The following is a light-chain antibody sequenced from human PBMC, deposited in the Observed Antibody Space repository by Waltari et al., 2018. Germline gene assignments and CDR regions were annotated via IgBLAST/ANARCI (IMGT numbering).Light chain of an antibody. V-gene: IGKV1-16*02. CDR2: AAS. CDR1: QDISNS. CDR3: QQCKSYPIT. Sequence: DIQMTQSPSSLSASVGDRVTITCRASQDISNSLAWFQQKPGKAPKSLIYAASSLQSGVPAKFSGSGSGTDFTRTISSLQPEDVATYYCQQCKSYPITFGQGTRLEI. J-gene: IGKJ5*01.